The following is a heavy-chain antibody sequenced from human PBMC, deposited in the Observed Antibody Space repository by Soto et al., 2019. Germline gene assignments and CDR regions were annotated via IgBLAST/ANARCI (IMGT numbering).Heavy chain of an antibody. Sequence: QVQLVESGGSVVQPGRSLRLSCAASGFTFSSYAMHWVRQAPGKGLEWVAVISYDASNKYYADSVKGRFTISRDNSKNTLYLQMSSPRAEDTAVYYCARGYSSSSAAFDYWGQGTLVAVSS. D-gene: IGHD6-13*01. J-gene: IGHJ4*02. CDR3: ARGYSSSSAAFDY. CDR1: GFTFSSYA. CDR2: ISYDASNK. V-gene: IGHV3-30-3*01.